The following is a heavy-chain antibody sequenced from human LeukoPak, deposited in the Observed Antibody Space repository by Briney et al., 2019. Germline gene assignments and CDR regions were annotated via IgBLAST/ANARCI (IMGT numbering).Heavy chain of an antibody. V-gene: IGHV1-3*01. J-gene: IGHJ4*02. CDR1: GSTFSNFA. D-gene: IGHD1-26*01. CDR3: ATFLNTGSYFFYIDS. CDR2: INGGTGHT. Sequence: ASVKVSCKASGSTFSNFALHWMRQAPGQRLEWMGWINGGTGHTKSSHKFQGRVTITTDTSATTAYLELSSLSSEDTAVYYCATFLNTGSYFFYIDSWGQGTLVTVSS.